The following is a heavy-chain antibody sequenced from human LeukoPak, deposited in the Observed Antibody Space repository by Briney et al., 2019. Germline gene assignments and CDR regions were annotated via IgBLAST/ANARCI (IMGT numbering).Heavy chain of an antibody. V-gene: IGHV3-74*01. CDR3: VKVDT. CDR2: IKSDGSNT. CDR1: GFTFSSYW. Sequence: PGGSLRLSCAVSGFTFSSYWMHWVRQAPGKGLVWVSRIKSDGSNTNYAESVKGRFTISRDNSRNTLYLQMDSLSAEDTAVYYCVKVDTWGQGTLVTVSS. D-gene: IGHD3-22*01. J-gene: IGHJ4*02.